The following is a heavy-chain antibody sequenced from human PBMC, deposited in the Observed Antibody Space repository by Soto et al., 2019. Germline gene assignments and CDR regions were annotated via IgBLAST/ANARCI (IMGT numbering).Heavy chain of an antibody. V-gene: IGHV3-23*01. J-gene: IGHJ4*02. D-gene: IGHD6-13*01. CDR2: ISGSGGST. Sequence: PGGSLRLSCAASGFTFSSYAMSWVRQAPGKGLEWVSAISGSGGSTYYADSVKGRFTISRDNSKNTLYLQMNSLRAEDTAVYYCAKVSRGGLAAASDFWGQGTLVTVSS. CDR1: GFTFSSYA. CDR3: AKVSRGGLAAASDF.